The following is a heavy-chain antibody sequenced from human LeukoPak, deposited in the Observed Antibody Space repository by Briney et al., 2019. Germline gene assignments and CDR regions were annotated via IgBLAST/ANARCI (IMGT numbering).Heavy chain of an antibody. V-gene: IGHV1-18*01. CDR1: GYTFTSYG. CDR2: ISAYNGNT. D-gene: IGHD2-15*01. J-gene: IGHJ5*02. Sequence: VASVKVSCKASGYTFTSYGISWVRQAPGQGLEWMGWISAYNGNTNYAQKPQGRVTMTTDTSTSTAYMELRSLRSDDTAVYYCARDSNCSGGSCYSGWFDPWGQGTLVTVSS. CDR3: ARDSNCSGGSCYSGWFDP.